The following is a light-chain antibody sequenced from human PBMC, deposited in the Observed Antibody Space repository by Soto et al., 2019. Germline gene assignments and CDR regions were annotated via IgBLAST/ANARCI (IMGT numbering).Light chain of an antibody. CDR1: SSDVGGYNY. CDR3: SSYTSSSTPYV. V-gene: IGLV2-14*01. J-gene: IGLJ1*01. CDR2: EVS. Sequence: SVLTQPASVSGSPGQSITISCTGTSSDVGGYNYVSWYQQHPGKAPKLMIYEVSNRPSGVSNRFSGSKSGNTASLTISGLRAEDEADYYCSSYTSSSTPYVFGTGSKVTVL.